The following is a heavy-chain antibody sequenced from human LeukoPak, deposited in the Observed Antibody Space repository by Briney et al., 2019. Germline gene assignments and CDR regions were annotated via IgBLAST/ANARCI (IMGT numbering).Heavy chain of an antibody. D-gene: IGHD2-15*01. CDR3: AKAAYCSGGSCYHLDY. J-gene: IGHJ4*02. Sequence: GGSLRLSCAASGFTFSSYSMNWVRQAPGKGLEWVSSISSSSSYIYYADSVKGRFTISRDNSKNTLYLQMNSLRAEDTAVYYCAKAAYCSGGSCYHLDYWGQGTLVTVSS. CDR2: ISSSSSYI. V-gene: IGHV3-21*01. CDR1: GFTFSSYS.